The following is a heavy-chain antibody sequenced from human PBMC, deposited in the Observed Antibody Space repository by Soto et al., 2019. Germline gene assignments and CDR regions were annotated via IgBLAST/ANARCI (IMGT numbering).Heavy chain of an antibody. D-gene: IGHD2-15*01. CDR1: GYTFTGYY. V-gene: IGHV1-2*04. CDR3: ARSYCSGGSCFSYFWFDP. J-gene: IGHJ5*02. CDR2: INPNSGGT. Sequence: QVQLVQSGAEVKKPGASVKVSCKASGYTFTGYYMHWVRQAPGQGLEWMGWINPNSGGTNYAQKFQGWVTMTRDTSISTAYMELSRLRSDDTAVYYSARSYCSGGSCFSYFWFDPWGQGTLVTVSS.